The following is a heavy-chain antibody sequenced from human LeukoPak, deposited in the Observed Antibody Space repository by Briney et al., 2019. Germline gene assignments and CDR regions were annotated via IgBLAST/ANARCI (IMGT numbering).Heavy chain of an antibody. Sequence: GASVKVSCKASGYTFTGYYIHWVRQAPGQGLEWMGWIDPNSGGTNYAQKFQGRVTMTRDASISTAYMELSSLRSDDTAVYYCSRDVTTVAVTGIVNWFDPWGQGTLVTVSS. D-gene: IGHD6-19*01. CDR3: SRDVTTVAVTGIVNWFDP. J-gene: IGHJ5*02. CDR1: GYTFTGYY. V-gene: IGHV1-2*02. CDR2: IDPNSGGT.